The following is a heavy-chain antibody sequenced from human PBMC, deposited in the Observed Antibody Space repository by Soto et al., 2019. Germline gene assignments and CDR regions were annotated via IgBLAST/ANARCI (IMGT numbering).Heavy chain of an antibody. Sequence: SETLSLTCAVYGGYFSGYYWSWIRQPPGKGLEWIGEINHSGSTNYNPSLKSRVTISVDTSKNQFSLKLSSVTAADTAVYYCARGSSNWNYFYYYYMDVWGKGTTVTVSS. J-gene: IGHJ6*03. CDR3: ARGSSNWNYFYYYYMDV. V-gene: IGHV4-34*01. D-gene: IGHD1-7*01. CDR2: INHSGST. CDR1: GGYFSGYY.